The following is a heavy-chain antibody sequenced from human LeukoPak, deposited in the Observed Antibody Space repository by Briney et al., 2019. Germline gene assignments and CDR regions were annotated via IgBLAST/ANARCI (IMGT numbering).Heavy chain of an antibody. CDR2: INPSGGST. D-gene: IGHD3-16*01. V-gene: IGHV1-46*01. Sequence: RASVKVSCKASGYTFTSYYMHWVRQAPGQGLEWMGIINPSGGSTSYAQKFQGRVTMTRDTSTSTVYMELRSLRSDDTAVYYCATLMTTSGGGLETFDIWGQGTMVTVSS. CDR1: GYTFTSYY. J-gene: IGHJ3*02. CDR3: ATLMTTSGGGLETFDI.